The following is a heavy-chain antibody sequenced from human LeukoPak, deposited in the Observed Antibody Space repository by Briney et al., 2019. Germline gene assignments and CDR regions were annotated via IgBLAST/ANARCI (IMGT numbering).Heavy chain of an antibody. CDR2: IYSGGST. D-gene: IGHD6-19*01. CDR3: ARGSRSSGWFDY. CDR1: GFTVSSNY. J-gene: IGHJ4*02. Sequence: HPGGSLRLSCAASGFTVSSNYMSWVRQAPGKGLKWVSVIYSGGSTYYADSVKGRFTISRDNSKNTLYLQMNSLRAEDTAVYYCARGSRSSGWFDYWGQGTLVTVSS. V-gene: IGHV3-53*01.